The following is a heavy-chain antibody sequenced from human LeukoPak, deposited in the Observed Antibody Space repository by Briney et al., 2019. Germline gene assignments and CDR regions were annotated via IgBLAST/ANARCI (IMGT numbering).Heavy chain of an antibody. J-gene: IGHJ3*02. CDR3: ARGGGSYYQNDAFDI. V-gene: IGHV4-59*08. CDR1: GGSISSYY. CDR2: IYYSGST. D-gene: IGHD1-26*01. Sequence: PSETLSLTCTVSGGSISSYYWSWIRQPPGKGLEWIGYIYYSGSTNYNPSLKSRVTISVDTSKNQFSLKLSSVTAADTAVYYCARGGGSYYQNDAFDIWGQGTMVTVSS.